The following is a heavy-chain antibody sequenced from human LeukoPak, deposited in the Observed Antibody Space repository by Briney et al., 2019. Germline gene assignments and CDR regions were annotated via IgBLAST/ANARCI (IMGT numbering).Heavy chain of an antibody. Sequence: ASVKVSCKVSGYTFTSYYMHWVRQAPGQGLEWRGRLNPSGGSTSYAQKFQRRVTMTKDTSTSTVYMELSSLRSEDTAVYYCARDYYYDSSGYYIYFDYWGQGTLVTVSS. CDR2: LNPSGGST. D-gene: IGHD3-22*01. V-gene: IGHV1-46*01. CDR1: GYTFTSYY. CDR3: ARDYYYDSSGYYIYFDY. J-gene: IGHJ4*02.